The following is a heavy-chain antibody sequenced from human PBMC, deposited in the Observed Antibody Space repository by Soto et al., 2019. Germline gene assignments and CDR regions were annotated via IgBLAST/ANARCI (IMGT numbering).Heavy chain of an antibody. Sequence: PGESRKISCQGSLYSLTSYWIGWVRPMPGEGLEWMGSIYPGDSDNRYSPSFQGQVTISADKSNSTAYLPWSSLKASDTAMYYCARLSPASSGGYSFRGTYYNYYGMDVWGQGTTVTVSS. D-gene: IGHD6-19*01. J-gene: IGHJ6*02. CDR1: LYSLTSYW. V-gene: IGHV5-51*01. CDR3: ARLSPASSGGYSFRGTYYNYYGMDV. CDR2: IYPGDSDN.